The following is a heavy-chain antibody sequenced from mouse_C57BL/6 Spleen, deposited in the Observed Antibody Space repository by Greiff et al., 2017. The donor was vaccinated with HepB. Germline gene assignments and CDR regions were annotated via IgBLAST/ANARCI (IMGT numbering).Heavy chain of an antibody. D-gene: IGHD3-2*02. CDR3: ARPAQATWFAY. CDR1: GYAFSSYW. V-gene: IGHV1-80*01. CDR2: IYPGDGDT. J-gene: IGHJ3*01. Sequence: QVQLKESGAELVKPGASVKISCKASGYAFSSYWMNWVKQRPGKGLEWIGQIYPGDGDTNYNGKFKGKATLTADKSSSTAYMQLSSLTSEDSAVYFCARPAQATWFAYWGQGTLVTVSA.